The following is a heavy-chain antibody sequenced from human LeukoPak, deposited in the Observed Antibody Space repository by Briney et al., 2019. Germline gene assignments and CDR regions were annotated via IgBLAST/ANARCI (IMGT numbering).Heavy chain of an antibody. CDR3: ARESGADYYDSSGYQVDI. Sequence: SETLSLTCTVSGGSISSSSYYWGWIRQPPGKGLEWIGSIYYSGSTYYNPSLKSRVTISVDTSKNQFSLKLSSVTAADTAAYYCARESGADYYDSSGYQVDIWGQGTMVTVSS. CDR1: GGSISSSSYY. V-gene: IGHV4-39*02. J-gene: IGHJ3*02. CDR2: IYYSGST. D-gene: IGHD3-22*01.